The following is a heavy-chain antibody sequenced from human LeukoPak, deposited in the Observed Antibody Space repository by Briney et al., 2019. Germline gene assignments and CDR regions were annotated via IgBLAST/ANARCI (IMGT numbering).Heavy chain of an antibody. CDR3: AREWKFDSSGHYSTSGDY. J-gene: IGHJ4*02. CDR1: GFTFSNYG. V-gene: IGHV3-33*08. Sequence: GGSLRLSCAASGFTFSNYGMHWVRQAPGKGLERLGVIRYDGNNKYYADSVKGRFTISRDNSKNTLYLQMNSLRAEDTAVYYCAREWKFDSSGHYSTSGDYWGQGTLVTVSS. CDR2: IRYDGNNK. D-gene: IGHD3-22*01.